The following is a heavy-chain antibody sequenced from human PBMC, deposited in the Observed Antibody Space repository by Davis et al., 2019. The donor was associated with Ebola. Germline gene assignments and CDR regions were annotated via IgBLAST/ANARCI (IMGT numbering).Heavy chain of an antibody. Sequence: AASVKVSCKASGYTFTGYYMHWVRQAPGQGLEWMGWINPNSGGTNYAQKFQGWVTMTRDTSISTAYMELRSLRSDDTAVYYCARVVTAIVGIVDYWGQGTLVTVSS. V-gene: IGHV1-2*04. CDR2: INPNSGGT. CDR1: GYTFTGYY. D-gene: IGHD2-21*02. CDR3: ARVVTAIVGIVDY. J-gene: IGHJ4*02.